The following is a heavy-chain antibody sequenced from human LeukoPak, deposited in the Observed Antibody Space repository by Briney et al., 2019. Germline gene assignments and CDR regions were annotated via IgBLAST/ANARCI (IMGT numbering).Heavy chain of an antibody. V-gene: IGHV4-39*01. D-gene: IGHD5-12*01. J-gene: IGHJ4*02. CDR1: GGSISSSSYC. CDR2: IYYSGST. CDR3: ARSGIVATNALGY. Sequence: SETLSLTCTVSGGSISSSSYCWGWIRQPPGKGLEWIGSIYYSGSTYYNPSLKSRVTISVDTSKNQFSLKLSSVTAADTAVYYCARSGIVATNALGYWGQGTLVTVSS.